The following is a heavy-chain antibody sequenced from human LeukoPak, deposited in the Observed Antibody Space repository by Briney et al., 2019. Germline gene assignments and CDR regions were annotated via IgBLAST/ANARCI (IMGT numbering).Heavy chain of an antibody. CDR1: GGTFSSYA. D-gene: IGHD1-7*01. J-gene: IGHJ4*02. Sequence: RASVKVSCKASGGTFSSYAISWVRQAPGQGLEWMGGIIPIFGTANYAQKFQGRVTITADESMSTAYMELSSLRSEDTAVYYCATQELTGTTFPYYFDYWGQGTLVTVSS. CDR2: IIPIFGTA. CDR3: ATQELTGTTFPYYFDY. V-gene: IGHV1-69*13.